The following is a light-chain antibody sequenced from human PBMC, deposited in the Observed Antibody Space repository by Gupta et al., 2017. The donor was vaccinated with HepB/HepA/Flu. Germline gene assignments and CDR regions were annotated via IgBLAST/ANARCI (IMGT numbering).Light chain of an antibody. CDR1: QSVSSSY. J-gene: IGKJ2*01. CDR2: GAS. V-gene: IGKV3-20*01. Sequence: EIVLTQSPGTLSLSPGERATLSCRASQSVSSSYLAWYQQKPGQAPRLLIYGASSRATGIPDRFSGSGYGTDFTLTISRREPEDFAVYYCQQYGSSRMYTFGQGTKMEIK. CDR3: QQYGSSRMYT.